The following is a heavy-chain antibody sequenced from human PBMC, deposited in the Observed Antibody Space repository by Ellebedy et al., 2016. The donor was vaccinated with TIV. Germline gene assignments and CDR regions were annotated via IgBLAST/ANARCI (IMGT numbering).Heavy chain of an antibody. J-gene: IGHJ5*02. CDR1: GDSVSSNSAA. CDR3: ARGAVATIVRQNWFDP. CDR2: TYYRSKWYN. Sequence: SQTLSLTXXISGDSVSSNSAAWNWIRQSPSRGLEWLGRTYYRSKWYNDYAVSVKSRITINPDTSKNQFSLQLNSVTPEDTAVYYCARGAVATIVRQNWFDPWGQGTLVTVSS. D-gene: IGHD5-24*01. V-gene: IGHV6-1*01.